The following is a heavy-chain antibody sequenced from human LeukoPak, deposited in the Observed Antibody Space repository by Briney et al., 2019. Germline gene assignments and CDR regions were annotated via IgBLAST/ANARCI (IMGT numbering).Heavy chain of an antibody. V-gene: IGHV4-59*08. D-gene: IGHD2-15*01. CDR1: GGSISSYY. Sequence: SETLSLTCTVSGGSISSYYWSWIRQPPGKGLEWIGYIYYSGSTNYNPSLKSRVTISVDTSKNQFSLKLSSVTAADTAVYYCARLKLLPDWFDPWGQGTLVTVSS. CDR2: IYYSGST. CDR3: ARLKLLPDWFDP. J-gene: IGHJ5*02.